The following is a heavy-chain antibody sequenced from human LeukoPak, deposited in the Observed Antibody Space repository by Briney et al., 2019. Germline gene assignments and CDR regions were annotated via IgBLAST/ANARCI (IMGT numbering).Heavy chain of an antibody. CDR1: GFTFSSYA. J-gene: IGHJ4*02. CDR3: ARATFQAMAPFDY. CDR2: ISYDGSNK. Sequence: PGRSLRLSCAASGFTFSSYAMHWVRQAPGKGLEWVAVISYDGSNKYYADSVKGRFTISRDNSKNTLYLQMNSLRAEDTAVYYCARATFQAMAPFDYWGQGTLVTVSS. V-gene: IGHV3-30*04. D-gene: IGHD5-18*01.